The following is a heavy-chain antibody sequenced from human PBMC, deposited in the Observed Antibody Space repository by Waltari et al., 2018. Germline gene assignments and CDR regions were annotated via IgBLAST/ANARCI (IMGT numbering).Heavy chain of an antibody. J-gene: IGHJ4*02. CDR3: ARGDSSAHGRVLDK. CDR1: GFNLSVYS. Sequence: DVQLVESGGGLVQPGESLRLSCEASGFNLSVYSINWVRQTPGKGMEWVSYISSRSLTLFYADSVKGRFTIARDNAKNSVFLQMTSLRGEDTAVYYCARGDSSAHGRVLDKWGQGTVVTVST. D-gene: IGHD2-8*01. V-gene: IGHV3-48*01. CDR2: ISSRSLTL.